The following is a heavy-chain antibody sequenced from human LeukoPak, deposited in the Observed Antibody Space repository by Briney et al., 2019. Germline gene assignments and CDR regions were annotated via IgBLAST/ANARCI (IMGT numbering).Heavy chain of an antibody. CDR2: IYYRGRT. J-gene: IGHJ5*02. CDR1: GDSVRSYY. CDR3: ARGDRAVAGAWGWFDP. Sequence: SETLSLTCTVSGDSVRSYYWSWIRQPPGQGLEWIGNIYYRGRTNYNPSLRSRVTMSVDTPKNQFSLKLSSVTAADTAIYFCARGDRAVAGAWGWFDPWGQGTLVTVSS. V-gene: IGHV4-59*02. D-gene: IGHD6-19*01.